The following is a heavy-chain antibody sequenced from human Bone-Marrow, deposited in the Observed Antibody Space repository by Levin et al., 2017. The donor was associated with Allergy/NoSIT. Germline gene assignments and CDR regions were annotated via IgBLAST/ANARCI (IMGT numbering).Heavy chain of an antibody. J-gene: IGHJ4*02. V-gene: IGHV3-21*06. CDR3: ARDFSGDYAPGY. CDR2: ISSASGYK. CDR1: GFTFSNYL. Sequence: GESLKISCTASGFTFSNYLMHWVRQAPGKGLEWVASISSASGYKYYADSVKGRLTISRDNAKNSLYLQLNSLRADDTAVYYCARDFSGDYAPGYWGQGTLVTVSS. D-gene: IGHD4-17*01.